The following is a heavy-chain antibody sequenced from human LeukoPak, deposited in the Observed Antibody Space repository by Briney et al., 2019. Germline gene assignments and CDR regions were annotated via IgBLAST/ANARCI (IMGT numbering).Heavy chain of an antibody. Sequence: ASVKVSCKVSGYTLTELSVQWGRQAPGKGLEWMGGFDPEDGETIYAQKFQGRVTMTEDTSTDTAYMELSSLRSEDTAVYYCATALFYSIVGAVGDFDYWGQGTLVTVSS. CDR1: GYTLTELS. CDR2: FDPEDGET. CDR3: ATALFYSIVGAVGDFDY. V-gene: IGHV1-24*01. J-gene: IGHJ4*02. D-gene: IGHD1-26*01.